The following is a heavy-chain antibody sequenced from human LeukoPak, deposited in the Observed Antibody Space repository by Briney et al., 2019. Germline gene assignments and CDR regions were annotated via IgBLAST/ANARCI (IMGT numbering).Heavy chain of an antibody. Sequence: GGCLRLSCSASGFTVSGYPMQCGRPAPGKGLEWGVVISTDGRDITYADPVKGRFTISRANSKNTLSLHMNRLRAEDTPFYTSARDAPLTAAAYYLDYCGQGTQVTVSS. CDR3: ARDAPLTAAAYYLDY. CDR1: GFTVSGYP. CDR2: ISTDGRDI. J-gene: IGHJ4*02. D-gene: IGHD6-13*01. V-gene: IGHV3-30*04.